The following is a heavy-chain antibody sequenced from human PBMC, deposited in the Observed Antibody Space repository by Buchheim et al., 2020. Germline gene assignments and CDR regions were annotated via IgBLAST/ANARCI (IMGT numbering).Heavy chain of an antibody. CDR2: ISGSGGST. CDR1: GFTFSSYA. Sequence: EVQLLESGGGLVQPGGSLRLSCAASGFTFSSYAMSWVRQAPGKGLEWVSAISGSGGSTYYADSVKGRFTISRDNSKNTLYLQMNSLRAEDTAVYYCAKDRMYYYDSSGYYDYFDYWGQGTL. D-gene: IGHD3-22*01. CDR3: AKDRMYYYDSSGYYDYFDY. V-gene: IGHV3-23*01. J-gene: IGHJ4*02.